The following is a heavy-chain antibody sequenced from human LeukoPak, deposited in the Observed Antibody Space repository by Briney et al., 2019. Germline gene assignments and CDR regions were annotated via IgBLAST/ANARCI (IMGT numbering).Heavy chain of an antibody. J-gene: IGHJ4*02. CDR3: ARYGSGSYVPFDY. D-gene: IGHD3-10*01. Sequence: PSETLSLTCTVSGGSISSYYWSWIRQPPGKGLECIGYIYYTGSTYYNPSLKSRVAISVDTSKNQFSLKLNSVTAADTAVYYCARYGSGSYVPFDYWGQGTLVTVSS. V-gene: IGHV4-59*04. CDR2: IYYTGST. CDR1: GGSISSYY.